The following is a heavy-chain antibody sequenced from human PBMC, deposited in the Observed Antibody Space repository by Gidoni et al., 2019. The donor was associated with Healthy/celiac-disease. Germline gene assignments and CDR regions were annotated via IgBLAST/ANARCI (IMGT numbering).Heavy chain of an antibody. J-gene: IGHJ4*02. CDR1: GYTCTSYY. CDR2: ISPSGGST. Sequence: QVQLVQSGAEVKKPGASVKVSCKASGYTCTSYYMHWVRQAPGQGLEWMGIISPSGGSTSYAQKFQGRVTMTRDTSTSTVYMGLSSLRSEDTAVYYCARALKESGRSEDFWSGSLDYWGQGTLVTVSS. D-gene: IGHD3-3*01. CDR3: ARALKESGRSEDFWSGSLDY. V-gene: IGHV1-46*03.